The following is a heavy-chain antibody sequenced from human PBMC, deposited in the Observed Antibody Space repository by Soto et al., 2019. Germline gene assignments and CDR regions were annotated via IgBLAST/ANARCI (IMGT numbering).Heavy chain of an antibody. CDR2: ISPYSGNT. D-gene: IGHD5-12*01. CDR3: AMVANSVTTTPQDV. Sequence: QVQLVQSGDEVRKPGSSVKVSCKASGYIFVNYGIDWVRQAPGQGREWMGWISPYSGNTHYASKVQGRLTVTTHTSTRTAYMDLGSLTSDDTAGYYCAMVANSVTTTPQDVWGQGPTVPVSS. V-gene: IGHV1-18*01. CDR1: GYIFVNYG. J-gene: IGHJ6*02.